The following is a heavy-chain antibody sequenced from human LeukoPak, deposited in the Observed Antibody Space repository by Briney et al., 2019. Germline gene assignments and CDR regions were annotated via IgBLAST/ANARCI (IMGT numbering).Heavy chain of an antibody. CDR2: ISYDGSNK. J-gene: IGHJ4*02. Sequence: PGGSLRLSCAASGFTFSSYGMHWVRQAPGKGLEWVAVISYDGSNKYYADSVKGRFTISRDNSKNTLYLQMNSLRAEDTAVYYCAKVGLGYYDSSGYYSYWGQGTLVTVSS. D-gene: IGHD3-22*01. CDR3: AKVGLGYYDSSGYYSY. V-gene: IGHV3-30*18. CDR1: GFTFSSYG.